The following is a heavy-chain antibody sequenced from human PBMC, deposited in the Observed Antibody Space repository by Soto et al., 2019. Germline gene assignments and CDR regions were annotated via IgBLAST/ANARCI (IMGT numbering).Heavy chain of an antibody. V-gene: IGHV1-2*06. J-gene: IGHJ4*02. CDR1: GYTFTKYY. Sequence: ASVKVSCKASGYTFTKYYVLWVRQAPGQGLEWVGRINPNTGGTNYAQKFQDRVTMTRDTSITTAYMELSRLRSDDTAVYYCARQLAYCGGDCYTEPIDYWGQGTQVTVSS. CDR3: ARQLAYCGGDCYTEPIDY. CDR2: INPNTGGT. D-gene: IGHD2-21*02.